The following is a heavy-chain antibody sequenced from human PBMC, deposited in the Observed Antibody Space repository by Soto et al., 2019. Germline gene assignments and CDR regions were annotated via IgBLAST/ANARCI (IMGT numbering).Heavy chain of an antibody. D-gene: IGHD5-12*01. Sequence: SQTLSLTCAISGDSVYSNSAAWNWIRQSPSRGLEWLGRTYYRSKWYNDYAVSVKSRITINPDTSKNQFSLQLNSVTPEDTAVYYCARGDSGYDYYYYYGMDVWGQGTTVTVSS. CDR1: GDSVYSNSAA. V-gene: IGHV6-1*01. J-gene: IGHJ6*02. CDR2: TYYRSKWYN. CDR3: ARGDSGYDYYYYYGMDV.